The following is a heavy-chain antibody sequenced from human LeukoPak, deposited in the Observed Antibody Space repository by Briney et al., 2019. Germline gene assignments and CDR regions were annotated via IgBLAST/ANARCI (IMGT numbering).Heavy chain of an antibody. CDR1: GFTFSDYY. V-gene: IGHV3-11*04. Sequence: GGSLRLSCAASGFTFSDYYMSWIRQAPGKGLEWVSYISSSGSTIYYADSVKGRFTISRDNAKNSLYLQMNSLRAEDTAVYYCASRTGVTGANYYMGVWGKGTTVTVSS. CDR3: ASRTGVTGANYYMGV. J-gene: IGHJ6*03. CDR2: ISSSGSTI. D-gene: IGHD7-27*01.